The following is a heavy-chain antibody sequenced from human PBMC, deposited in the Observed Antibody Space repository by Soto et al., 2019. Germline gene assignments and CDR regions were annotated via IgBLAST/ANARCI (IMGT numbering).Heavy chain of an antibody. V-gene: IGHV3-53*04. Sequence: EVQLVESGGGLVQPGGSLRLSCAASGFTVSSNYMTWVRQAPGKGLEWVSVIYTGGSTYYADSVKGRFTISRHNSKNTLYLHMDSLRAEDTAVYYWARGISPLFDYWGQGILVTVSS. D-gene: IGHD3-3*02. CDR3: ARGISPLFDY. CDR2: IYTGGST. CDR1: GFTVSSNY. J-gene: IGHJ4*02.